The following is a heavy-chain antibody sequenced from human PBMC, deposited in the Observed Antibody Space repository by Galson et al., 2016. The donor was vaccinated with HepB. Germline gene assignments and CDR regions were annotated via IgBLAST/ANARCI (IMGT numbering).Heavy chain of an antibody. CDR1: GFIFSNYA. CDR2: ISGSGGST. V-gene: IGHV3-23*01. J-gene: IGHJ6*02. Sequence: LRLSCAASGFIFSNYAMSWVRQAPGKGLEWVSAISGSGGSTHYADSVKGRFTISRDNSKNTLYLQMNSLRAEDTAVYYCAKSVTRNTIFGVVTGKEGAHYGMDVWGQGTTVTVSS. CDR3: AKSVTRNTIFGVVTGKEGAHYGMDV. D-gene: IGHD3-3*01.